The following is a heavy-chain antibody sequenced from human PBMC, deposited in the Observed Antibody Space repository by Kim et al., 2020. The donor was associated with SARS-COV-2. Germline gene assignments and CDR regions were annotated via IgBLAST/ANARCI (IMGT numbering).Heavy chain of an antibody. J-gene: IGHJ4*02. CDR2: IYPDGYP. CDR1: GFTVSSYV. D-gene: IGHD4-17*01. V-gene: IGHV3-53*01. CDR3: GRLDFGDDY. Sequence: GGSLRLSCAASGFTVSSYVMSWVRQTPGKGLEWVSLIYPDGYPYYADSVKGRFTMSRDTSESTLYLQMNSLRADDTAVYYCGRLDFGDDYWGQGTLVTVS.